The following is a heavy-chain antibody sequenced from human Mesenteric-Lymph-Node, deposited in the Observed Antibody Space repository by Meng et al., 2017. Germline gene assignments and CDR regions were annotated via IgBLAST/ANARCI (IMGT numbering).Heavy chain of an antibody. CDR1: GFTVSTNY. Sequence: EGRGVGLGGGLVQPGGSLRLSCAASGFTVSTNYEWVSLIYSGNNTSSTDSVKGRFTISRDNSKNTVYLQMISLRAEDTAIYYCAKESARGWYPIDSWGQGTLVTVSS. CDR3: AKESARGWYPIDS. D-gene: IGHD6-19*01. J-gene: IGHJ4*02. V-gene: IGHV3-53*01. CDR2: IYSGNNT.